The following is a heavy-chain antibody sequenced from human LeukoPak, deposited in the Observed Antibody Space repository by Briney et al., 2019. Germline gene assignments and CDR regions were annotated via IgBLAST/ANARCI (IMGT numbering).Heavy chain of an antibody. D-gene: IGHD5-18*01. CDR2: INPSDGRT. CDR1: GYTFTNYY. Sequence: ASVKVSCRASGYTFTNYYMHWVRQAPGQGLEWMGIINPSDGRTSYGQKFQGRITMTRDTSTSTVYMELSSLRSEDTAVYYCAREIGPRQLHLWASAFDYWGQGTLVTVSS. V-gene: IGHV1-46*01. J-gene: IGHJ4*02. CDR3: AREIGPRQLHLWASAFDY.